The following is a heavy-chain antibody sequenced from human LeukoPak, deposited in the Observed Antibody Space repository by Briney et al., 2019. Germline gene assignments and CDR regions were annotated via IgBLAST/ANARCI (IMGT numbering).Heavy chain of an antibody. CDR1: GGTFSSYA. CDR2: IIPIFGTA. D-gene: IGHD3-3*01. Sequence: ASVKVSCKASGGTFSSYAISWVRQAPGQGLEWMGGIIPIFGTANYAQKFQGRVTITTDESTSTAYMELSSLRSEDTAVYYCARALTGFYYFDYWGQGTLVTVSS. V-gene: IGHV1-69*05. J-gene: IGHJ4*02. CDR3: ARALTGFYYFDY.